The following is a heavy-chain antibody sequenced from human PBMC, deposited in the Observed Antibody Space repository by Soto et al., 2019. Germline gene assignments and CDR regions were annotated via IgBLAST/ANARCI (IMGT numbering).Heavy chain of an antibody. J-gene: IGHJ4*02. CDR2: IYYSGST. CDR1: GGSISSSSYY. CDR3: AGQSGSYSGFDY. Sequence: SKTLSLTCTVSGGSISSSSYYWGWIRQPPGKGLERIGSIYYSGSTYYNPSLKSRVTISVDTSKNQSSLKLSSVTAADTAVYYCAGQSGSYSGFDYWGQGTLVTVSS. V-gene: IGHV4-39*01. D-gene: IGHD1-26*01.